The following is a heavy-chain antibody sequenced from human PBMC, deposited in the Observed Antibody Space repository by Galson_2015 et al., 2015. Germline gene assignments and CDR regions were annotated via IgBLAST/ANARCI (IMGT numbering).Heavy chain of an antibody. D-gene: IGHD5-24*01. V-gene: IGHV4-59*01. CDR2: IYYSGST. CDR1: GGSISSYY. Sequence: SETLSLTCTVSGGSISSYYWNWIRQPPGKGLEWIGYIYYSGSTNYNPSLKSRVTISVDTSKNQFSLKLSSVTAADTAVYFCARMGHGYNFFDYWGQGTLVTVSS. CDR3: ARMGHGYNFFDY. J-gene: IGHJ4*02.